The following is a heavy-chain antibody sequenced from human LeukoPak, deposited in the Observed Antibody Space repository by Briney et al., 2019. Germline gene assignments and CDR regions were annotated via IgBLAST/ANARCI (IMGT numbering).Heavy chain of an antibody. Sequence: GGSLGLSCAASGFTFSSYAMSWVRQAPGKGLEWVSAISGSGGSTYYADSVKGRFTISRDNSKNTLYLQMNSLRAEDTAVYYCAKVRDLRYFDWLFDAIDIWGQGTMVTVSS. CDR1: GFTFSSYA. CDR3: AKVRDLRYFDWLFDAIDI. D-gene: IGHD3-9*01. J-gene: IGHJ3*02. V-gene: IGHV3-23*01. CDR2: ISGSGGST.